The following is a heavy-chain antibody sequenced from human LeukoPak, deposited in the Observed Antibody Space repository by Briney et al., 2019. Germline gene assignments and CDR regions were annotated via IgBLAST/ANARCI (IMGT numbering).Heavy chain of an antibody. J-gene: IGHJ4*02. Sequence: GGSLRLSCTASGFTFGDYAMSWVRQAPGKGLEWVGFIRTKAYGGTTEYAASVKGRFTISRDDSKSIAYLQMNSLKTEDTAVYYCTRGDCSSTSCYAYYWGQGTLVTVSS. CDR3: TRGDCSSTSCYAYY. CDR1: GFTFGDYA. D-gene: IGHD2-2*01. CDR2: IRTKAYGGTT. V-gene: IGHV3-49*04.